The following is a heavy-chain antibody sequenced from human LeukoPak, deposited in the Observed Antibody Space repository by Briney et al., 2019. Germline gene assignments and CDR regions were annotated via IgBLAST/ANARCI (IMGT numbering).Heavy chain of an antibody. CDR3: AKVPGYYGSGSLIDY. CDR1: GFTFSSYP. V-gene: IGHV3-23*01. D-gene: IGHD3-10*01. Sequence: GGSLRLSCAASGFTFSSYPMSWVRQAPGRGLERVSIISGSGGSTYYADSVKGRFTISRDNSKNTLYLQMNSLRAEDTAVYYCAKVPGYYGSGSLIDYWGQGTLVTVSS. J-gene: IGHJ4*02. CDR2: ISGSGGST.